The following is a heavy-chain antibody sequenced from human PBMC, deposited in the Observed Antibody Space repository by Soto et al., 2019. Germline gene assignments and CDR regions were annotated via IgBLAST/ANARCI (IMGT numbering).Heavy chain of an antibody. J-gene: IGHJ3*02. D-gene: IGHD3-22*01. CDR1: GFTFSSYE. CDR2: ISSSGSTI. Sequence: GGSLRLSCAASGFTFSSYEMNWVRQAPGKGLEWVSYISSSGSTIYYADSVKGRFTISRDNAKNSLYLQMNSLRAEDTAVYYCARAYYYDSSGYYPPVDAFDIWGQGQWSPSPQ. CDR3: ARAYYYDSSGYYPPVDAFDI. V-gene: IGHV3-48*03.